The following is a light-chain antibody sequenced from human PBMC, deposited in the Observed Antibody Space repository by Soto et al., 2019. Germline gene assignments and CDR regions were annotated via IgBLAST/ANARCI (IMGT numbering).Light chain of an antibody. CDR2: DAS. Sequence: ENVLTQSPATLSLSPGEGATLSCRASQSINTYLAWYQQKPGQAPRLLIYDASKRATGIPARFSGSGSGTNFTLTISSLEPEDFATYYCQQYSTYRTFGQGTKVDIK. J-gene: IGKJ1*01. CDR1: QSINTY. CDR3: QQYSTYRT. V-gene: IGKV3-11*01.